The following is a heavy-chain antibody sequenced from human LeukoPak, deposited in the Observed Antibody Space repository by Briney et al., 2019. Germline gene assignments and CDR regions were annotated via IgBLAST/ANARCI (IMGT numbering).Heavy chain of an antibody. CDR1: GFNFSSLA. V-gene: IGHV3-30-3*01. CDR2: VSYGGISE. J-gene: IGHJ4*02. CDR3: ASGEFSSGWSLGY. Sequence: GGSLRLSCTVSGFNFSSLAMHWVRQSPGKGLEWVAVVSYGGISEYYADSVKGRFTISRDNSKNTLYLHMNSLKTEDTAVYYCASGEFSSGWSLGYWGQGTLVTVSS. D-gene: IGHD6-19*01.